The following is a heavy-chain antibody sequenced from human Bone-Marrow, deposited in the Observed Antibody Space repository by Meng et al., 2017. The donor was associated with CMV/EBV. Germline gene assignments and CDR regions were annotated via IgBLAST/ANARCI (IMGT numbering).Heavy chain of an antibody. D-gene: IGHD3-22*01. Sequence: ETLSLTCAASGFTFSSYWMSWVRQAPGKGLEWVANIKQDGSEKYYVDSVKGRFTISRDNAKNSLYLQMNSLRAEDTAVYYCARAPPYYYDSSGYYFTGDAFDIWGQGTMVTASS. CDR2: IKQDGSEK. CDR1: GFTFSSYW. CDR3: ARAPPYYYDSSGYYFTGDAFDI. J-gene: IGHJ3*02. V-gene: IGHV3-7*01.